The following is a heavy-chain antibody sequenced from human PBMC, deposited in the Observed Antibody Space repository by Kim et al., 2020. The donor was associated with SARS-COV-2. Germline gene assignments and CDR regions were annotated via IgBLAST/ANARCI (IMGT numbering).Heavy chain of an antibody. V-gene: IGHV3-21*01. CDR1: GFTFSSYS. CDR3: ARDPVQFAFDI. D-gene: IGHD3-10*01. Sequence: GGSLRLSCAASGFTFSSYSMNWVRQAPGKGLEWVSSISSSSSYIYYADSVKGRFTISRDNAKNSLYLQMNSLRAEDTAVYYCARDPVQFAFDIWGQGTMVTVSS. J-gene: IGHJ3*02. CDR2: ISSSSSYI.